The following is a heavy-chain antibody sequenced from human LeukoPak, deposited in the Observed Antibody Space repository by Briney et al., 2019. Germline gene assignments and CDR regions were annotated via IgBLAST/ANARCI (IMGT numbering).Heavy chain of an antibody. Sequence: PGGSLRLSCAASGFTFSSYAMHWVRQAPGKGLEWVAVISYDGSNKYYADSVKGRFTISRDNSKNTLYLQMNSLRAEDTAVYYCARVAYSSGWYGYWGQGTLVTVSS. D-gene: IGHD6-19*01. CDR3: ARVAYSSGWYGY. CDR2: ISYDGSNK. V-gene: IGHV3-30-3*01. CDR1: GFTFSSYA. J-gene: IGHJ4*02.